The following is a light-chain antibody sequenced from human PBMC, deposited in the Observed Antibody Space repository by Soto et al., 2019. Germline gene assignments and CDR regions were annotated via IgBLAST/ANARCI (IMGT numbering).Light chain of an antibody. Sequence: QSPLTQPASVSGAPGQSITISCTGTSSDVGGYNYVSWYQQHPGKAPKLMIYDVSNRPSGVSNRFSGSKSGNTASLTISGLQAEDEADYYCSSYTSSSTQVFGTGTKVTVL. CDR2: DVS. V-gene: IGLV2-14*01. CDR1: SSDVGGYNY. CDR3: SSYTSSSTQV. J-gene: IGLJ1*01.